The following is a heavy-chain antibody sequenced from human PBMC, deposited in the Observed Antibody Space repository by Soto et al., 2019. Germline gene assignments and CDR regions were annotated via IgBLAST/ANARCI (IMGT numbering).Heavy chain of an antibody. V-gene: IGHV1-69*13. Sequence: ASVKVSCKASGGTFSSYAISWVRQAPGQGLEWMGGIIPIFGTANYAQEFQGRVTITADESTSTAYMELSSLRSEDTAVYYCARDRAYYYGSGSYYEIDYWGQGTLVTVSS. CDR3: ARDRAYYYGSGSYYEIDY. CDR1: GGTFSSYA. D-gene: IGHD3-10*01. J-gene: IGHJ4*02. CDR2: IIPIFGTA.